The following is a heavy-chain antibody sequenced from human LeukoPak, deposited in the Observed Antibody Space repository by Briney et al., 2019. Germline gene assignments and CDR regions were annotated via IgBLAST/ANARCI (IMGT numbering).Heavy chain of an antibody. V-gene: IGHV1-2*02. CDR3: AREGGGDSSGYYSYNWFDP. Sequence: ASVKVSCKASGYTFTGYYMHWVRQAPGQGLEWMGWINPNSGGTNYAQKFQGRVTMTRDTSISTAYMELSRLRPDDTAVYYCAREGGGDSSGYYSYNWFDPWGQGTLVTVSS. D-gene: IGHD3-22*01. J-gene: IGHJ5*02. CDR2: INPNSGGT. CDR1: GYTFTGYY.